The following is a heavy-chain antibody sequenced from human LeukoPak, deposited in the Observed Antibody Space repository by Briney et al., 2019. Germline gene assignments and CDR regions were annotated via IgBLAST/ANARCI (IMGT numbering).Heavy chain of an antibody. V-gene: IGHV1-2*02. J-gene: IGHJ4*02. Sequence: APVKVSCKTSGYTFIGHYMHWVRQAPGHGLEWMGWFSPKTGGSHFAQKFRGRVAMTTDTSISTAYLELSSLRSDDTAVYYCVRDSGGSYYYPSDYWGQGTLVTVSS. CDR2: FSPKTGGS. D-gene: IGHD1-26*01. CDR1: GYTFIGHY. CDR3: VRDSGGSYYYPSDY.